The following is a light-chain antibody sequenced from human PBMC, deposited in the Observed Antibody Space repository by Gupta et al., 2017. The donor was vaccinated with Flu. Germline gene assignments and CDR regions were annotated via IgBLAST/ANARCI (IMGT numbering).Light chain of an antibody. CDR3: NSRDTSGYHLV. J-gene: IGLJ3*02. CDR1: SLRSSS. CDR2: DKN. V-gene: IGLV3-19*01. Sequence: SSALTQDPPISVALGQTVRITCQGDSLRSSSAIWYRQKPGQAPVLVIYDKNNRPSGIPDRISASSSGDTASLTITGAQAEDEADYYCNSRDTSGYHLVFGGGTKLTVL.